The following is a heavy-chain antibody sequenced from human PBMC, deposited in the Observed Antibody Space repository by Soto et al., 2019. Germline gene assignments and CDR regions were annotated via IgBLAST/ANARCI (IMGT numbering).Heavy chain of an antibody. D-gene: IGHD3-3*01. CDR1: GFTFSNYG. CDR2: ISFDGSNK. J-gene: IGHJ6*02. V-gene: IGHV3-30*18. Sequence: GGSLRLSCAASGFTFSNYGMHWVRQAPGKGLEWVAVISFDGSNKYYADSVKGRFTISRDNSKNTLYLQMNSLRAEDTAVYYCAKDYYDFWSGSRAGYYGMDVGGQGTTVTVSS. CDR3: AKDYYDFWSGSRAGYYGMDV.